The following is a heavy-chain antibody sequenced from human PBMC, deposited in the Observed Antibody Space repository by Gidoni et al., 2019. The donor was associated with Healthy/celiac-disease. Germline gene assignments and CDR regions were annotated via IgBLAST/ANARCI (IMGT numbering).Heavy chain of an antibody. J-gene: IGHJ4*02. CDR1: GFTFSSYS. CDR3: ARDKWELLSGTDY. Sequence: EVQLVESGGGLVKPGGSLRLSCAASGFTFSSYSMNWVRQAPGKGLEWFSSISSSSSYIYYADSVKGRFTISRDNAKNSLYLQMNSLRAEDTAVYYCARDKWELLSGTDYWGQGTLVTVSS. D-gene: IGHD1-26*01. V-gene: IGHV3-21*01. CDR2: ISSSSSYI.